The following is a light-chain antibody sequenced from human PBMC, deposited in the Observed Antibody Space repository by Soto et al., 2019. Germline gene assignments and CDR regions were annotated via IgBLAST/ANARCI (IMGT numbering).Light chain of an antibody. CDR1: QAIDSW. V-gene: IGKV1-12*01. Sequence: DIQMTQSPSSVSASVGDRVTITCRGSQAIDSWLAWYQQKPGEAPKLLIFTGSLLHSGVPPRFSGSGSGTAFTLTISSLQPEDFATYYCQQTLSFPPTFGQGTKV. J-gene: IGKJ1*01. CDR2: TGS. CDR3: QQTLSFPPT.